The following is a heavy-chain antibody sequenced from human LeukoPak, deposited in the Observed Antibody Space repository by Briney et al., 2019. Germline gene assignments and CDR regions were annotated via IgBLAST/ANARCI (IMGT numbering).Heavy chain of an antibody. V-gene: IGHV3-74*01. CDR3: ARGVRATYAFDI. CDR2: INPAGSST. J-gene: IGHJ3*02. Sequence: GGSLRLSCAASGFTFSSDWMHWVRQAPGQGLVWVSRINPAGSSTNYADSVKGRFTVSRDNAMNTLYLHLNSLRAEDTAVYYCARGVRATYAFDIWGQGTMVTVSS. CDR1: GFTFSSDW.